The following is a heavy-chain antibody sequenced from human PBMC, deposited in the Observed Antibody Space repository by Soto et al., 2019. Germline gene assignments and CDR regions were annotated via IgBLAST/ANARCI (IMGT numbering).Heavy chain of an antibody. J-gene: IGHJ6*02. V-gene: IGHV3-74*01. CDR1: GFTFSSYW. CDR3: AREGVGLERRRVYYYGMDV. D-gene: IGHD1-1*01. CDR2: INSDGSST. Sequence: GGSLRLSCAASGFTFSSYWMHWVRQAPGKGLVWVSRINSDGSSTSYADSVKGRFTISRDNAKNTLYLQMNSLRAEDTAVYYCAREGVGLERRRVYYYGMDVWGQGTTVTVSS.